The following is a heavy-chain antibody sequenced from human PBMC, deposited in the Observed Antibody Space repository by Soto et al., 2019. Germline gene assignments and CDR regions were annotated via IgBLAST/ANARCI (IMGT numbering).Heavy chain of an antibody. D-gene: IGHD6-13*01. J-gene: IGHJ4*02. V-gene: IGHV3-15*07. CDR2: SRSKTDGGIT. CDR3: TTTKDLYSGNY. CDR1: GFTFINAW. Sequence: GGSLRLSCAASGFTFINAWMNWVRQAPGKALEWVGRSRSKTDGGITDYAAPVKGRFTISRDDSKNTLYLQMDSLKTEDTAVYYCTTTKDLYSGNYSGQGTMVTVSS.